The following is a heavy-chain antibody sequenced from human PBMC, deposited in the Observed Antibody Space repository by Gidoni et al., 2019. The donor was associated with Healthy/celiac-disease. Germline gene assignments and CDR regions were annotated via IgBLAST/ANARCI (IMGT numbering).Heavy chain of an antibody. CDR1: GYTFTGYY. Sequence: QVQLVQSGAEVKKPGASVKVSCKASGYTFTGYYMHWVRQAPGQGLEWRGWIKPNSGGTNYAQKFQGRVTMTRDTSISTAYMELSRLISDDTAVYYCARSRPAMLISSYMDVWGKGTTVTVSS. J-gene: IGHJ6*03. V-gene: IGHV1-2*02. D-gene: IGHD2-8*01. CDR2: IKPNSGGT. CDR3: ARSRPAMLISSYMDV.